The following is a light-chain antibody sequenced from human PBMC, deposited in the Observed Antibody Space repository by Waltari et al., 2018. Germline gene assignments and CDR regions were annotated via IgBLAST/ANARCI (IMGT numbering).Light chain of an antibody. J-gene: IGKJ1*01. Sequence: EIVLTQSPATLSLSPGEKATLSCRASQSVSSYLAWYQQKPGQAPRLLIYDASNRATDIPARFSCSVSGTDFTLTISSLEPKDFAVYYCQQRSDSPWTFGQGTKVEIK. CDR1: QSVSSY. V-gene: IGKV3-11*01. CDR2: DAS. CDR3: QQRSDSPWT.